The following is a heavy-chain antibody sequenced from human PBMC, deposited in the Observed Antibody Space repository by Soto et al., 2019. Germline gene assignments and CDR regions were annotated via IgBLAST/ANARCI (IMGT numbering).Heavy chain of an antibody. CDR1: GGSISSSSYY. CDR2: IYYSGST. J-gene: IGHJ5*02. V-gene: IGHV4-39*01. Sequence: SETLSLTCTVSGGSISSSSYYWGWIRQPPGKGLEWIGSIYYSGSTYYNPSLKSRVTISVDTSKNQFSLKLSSVAAADTAVYYCARLSYCSRSGCYHNWFDPWGQGTLVTVSS. D-gene: IGHD2-2*01. CDR3: ARLSYCSRSGCYHNWFDP.